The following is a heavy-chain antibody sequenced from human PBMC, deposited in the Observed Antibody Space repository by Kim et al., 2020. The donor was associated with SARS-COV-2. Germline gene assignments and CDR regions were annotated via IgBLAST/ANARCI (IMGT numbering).Heavy chain of an antibody. CDR3: ARGSGSYYIH. D-gene: IGHD3-10*01. CDR2: R. Sequence: RNTVDSVKCRITISRDNDKNSLYLKMDSLRAEDTAVYYCARGSGSYYIHWGQGTLVTVSS. J-gene: IGHJ4*02. V-gene: IGHV3-7*01.